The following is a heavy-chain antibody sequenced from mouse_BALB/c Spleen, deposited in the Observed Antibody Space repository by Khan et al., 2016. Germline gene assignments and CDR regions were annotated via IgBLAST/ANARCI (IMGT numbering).Heavy chain of an antibody. V-gene: IGHV14-1*02. CDR3: ARFTSAMGGYFDV. CDR2: IDPETGST. D-gene: IGHD1-2*01. J-gene: IGHJ1*01. Sequence: VQLQQSGAELVRPGALVKLSCKPSGFNIKDYYMHWVKQRPEQGLVWIGWIDPETGSTISDPKFQGKASITADTSSNTAYLQLSSLTSEDTAVYYCARFTSAMGGYFDVWGAGTTVTVSS. CDR1: GFNIKDYY.